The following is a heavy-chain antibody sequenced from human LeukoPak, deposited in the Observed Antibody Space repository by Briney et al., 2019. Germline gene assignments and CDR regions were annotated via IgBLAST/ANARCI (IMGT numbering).Heavy chain of an antibody. D-gene: IGHD6-6*01. Sequence: GGSLRLSCAASGFTFSSYWMSWVRQAPRKGLEWVANIKQDGSEKYYVDSVKGRFTISRDNSKNTLYLQMNSLRAEDTAVYYCAKDQYSSSWGYYFDYWGQGTLVTVSS. CDR3: AKDQYSSSWGYYFDY. V-gene: IGHV3-7*01. CDR2: IKQDGSEK. J-gene: IGHJ4*02. CDR1: GFTFSSYW.